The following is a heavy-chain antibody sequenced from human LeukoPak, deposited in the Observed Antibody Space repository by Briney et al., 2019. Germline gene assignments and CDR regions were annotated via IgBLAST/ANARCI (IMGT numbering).Heavy chain of an antibody. J-gene: IGHJ4*02. V-gene: IGHV4-4*07. Sequence: PSETLSLTCTVSGGSISSYYWSWIRQPAGKGLEWIGRIYTSGSTNYNPSLKSRATMSVDTSKNQFSLKLSSVTAADTAVYYCARHVLDYYDSSGYYSFDYWGQGTLVTVSS. CDR1: GGSISSYY. CDR3: ARHVLDYYDSSGYYSFDY. D-gene: IGHD3-22*01. CDR2: IYTSGST.